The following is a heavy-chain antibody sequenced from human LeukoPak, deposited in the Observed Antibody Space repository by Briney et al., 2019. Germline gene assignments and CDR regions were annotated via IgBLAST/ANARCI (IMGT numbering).Heavy chain of an antibody. Sequence: GESLKISCQVFGYSFSSYWFGWVRQMPGKGLEWMGIIYPGDSDTRYSPSFQGQVTISVDISISTAYLQWSSLKVSDTAIHYCARLNYFDGSGHDDYWGQGTLVTVSS. CDR1: GYSFSSYW. V-gene: IGHV5-51*01. CDR3: ARLNYFDGSGHDDY. CDR2: IYPGDSDT. J-gene: IGHJ4*02. D-gene: IGHD3-22*01.